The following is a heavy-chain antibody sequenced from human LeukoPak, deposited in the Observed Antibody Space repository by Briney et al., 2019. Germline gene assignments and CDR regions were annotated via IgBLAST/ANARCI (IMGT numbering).Heavy chain of an antibody. Sequence: PSETLSPTCAVDGGSFSGYYWSWLRQPPGKGLEWIGEINHSGSTNYNPSLKSRVTISVDTSKNQFSLKLSSVTAAGTAVYYYARDKPAYSSGWYRGGNWFDPWGQGTLVTVSS. J-gene: IGHJ5*02. CDR3: ARDKPAYSSGWYRGGNWFDP. CDR2: INHSGST. CDR1: GGSFSGYY. D-gene: IGHD6-19*01. V-gene: IGHV4-34*01.